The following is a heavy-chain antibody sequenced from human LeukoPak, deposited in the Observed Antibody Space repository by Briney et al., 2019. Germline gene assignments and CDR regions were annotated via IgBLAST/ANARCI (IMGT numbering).Heavy chain of an antibody. CDR3: AAMGGVRFLEWLLFSY. V-gene: IGHV3-11*01. CDR1: GFTFSDYY. Sequence: GGSLRLSCAASGFTFSDYYMSWIRQAPGKGLEWVSYISSSGSTIYYADSVKGRFTVSRDNAKNSLYLQMNSLRAEDTAVYYCAAMGGVRFLEWLLFSYWGQGTLVTVSS. J-gene: IGHJ4*02. D-gene: IGHD3-3*01. CDR2: ISSSGSTI.